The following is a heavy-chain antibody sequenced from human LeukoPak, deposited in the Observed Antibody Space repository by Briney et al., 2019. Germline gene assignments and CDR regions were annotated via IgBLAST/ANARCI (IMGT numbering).Heavy chain of an antibody. D-gene: IGHD3-22*01. V-gene: IGHV4-59*12. CDR1: GGSFSSYY. CDR3: ARDRYYYDSSGYYFDY. CDR2: IYYSGST. J-gene: IGHJ4*02. Sequence: AETLSLTCTASGGSFSSYYWSWIRQPPGKGLEWIAYIYYSGSTNYNPSLTSRVTISVDTSKNQFSLKLSSVTAADTAVYYCARDRYYYDSSGYYFDYWGQGTLVTVSS.